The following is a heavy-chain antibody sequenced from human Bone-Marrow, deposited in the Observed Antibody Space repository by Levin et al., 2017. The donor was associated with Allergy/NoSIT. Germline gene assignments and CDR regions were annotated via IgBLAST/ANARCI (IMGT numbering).Heavy chain of an antibody. Sequence: GESLKISCQGSGYTFTSYWIGWVRQMPGKGLECMGIIYPGDSDTRYSPSFQGHVTISADRSTNTAYLQWSSLEASDTAIYYCARPRAVTPTDKLDALRNWYFDIWGRGTLVTVSS. V-gene: IGHV5-51*01. D-gene: IGHD4-11*01. CDR2: IYPGDSDT. CDR3: ARPRAVTPTDKLDALRNWYFDI. J-gene: IGHJ2*01. CDR1: GYTFTSYW.